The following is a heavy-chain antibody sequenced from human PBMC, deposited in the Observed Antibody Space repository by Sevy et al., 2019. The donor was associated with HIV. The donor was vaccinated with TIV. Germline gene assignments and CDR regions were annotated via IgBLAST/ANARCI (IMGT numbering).Heavy chain of an antibody. Sequence: DTVKVSCKVSGYTLAKFSIHWVRQAPGKGLERMTSFDPEDGDPEDGKTIYAQKFLGRVTMTEDTSTDTAYMELSSLRSDVTTVYYCATAKDYYDSSGYPFDYWGQGTLVIVSS. CDR3: ATAKDYYDSSGYPFDY. V-gene: IGHV1-24*01. D-gene: IGHD3-22*01. CDR2: FDPEDGDPEDGKT. J-gene: IGHJ4*02. CDR1: GYTLAKFS.